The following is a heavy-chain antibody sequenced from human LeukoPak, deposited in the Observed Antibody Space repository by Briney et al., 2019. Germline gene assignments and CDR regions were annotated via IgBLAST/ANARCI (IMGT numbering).Heavy chain of an antibody. CDR1: GFTFNFFA. CDR3: AKDVRGGCSGGTCYN. CDR2: IGGSGDGT. J-gene: IGHJ4*02. D-gene: IGHD2-15*01. Sequence: ESGGSLRLSCEASGFTFNFFAMYWVRQAPGKGLEWVSAIGGSGDGTYYADSVKGRFTISRDNSKNTLYLQMDSLRAEDAAVYYCAKDVRGGCSGGTCYNWGQGALVTVSS. V-gene: IGHV3-23*01.